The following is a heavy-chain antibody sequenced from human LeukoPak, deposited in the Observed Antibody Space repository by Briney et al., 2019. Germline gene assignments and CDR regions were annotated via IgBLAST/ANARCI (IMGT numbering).Heavy chain of an antibody. D-gene: IGHD2-15*01. Sequence: GASVKVSCKASGYTFSIYGISWVRQAPGQGLEWMGWISAYSGNTNYAQNFQGRVSMTTDTSTSTAYMELRSLRYDDTAVYYCARDCSGATCSLDYWGQGTPVTVPS. J-gene: IGHJ4*02. CDR3: ARDCSGATCSLDY. CDR2: ISAYSGNT. CDR1: GYTFSIYG. V-gene: IGHV1-18*04.